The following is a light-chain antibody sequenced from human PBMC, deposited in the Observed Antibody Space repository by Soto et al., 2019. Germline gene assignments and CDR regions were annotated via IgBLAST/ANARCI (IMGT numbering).Light chain of an antibody. Sequence: QSVLTQPASVSGSPGQSITISCTGTSSDFGSYNLVSWYQQHPGKAPKLMIYEDSKRPSGVSNRISGSKSGNTASLTISGLQVEDDANYYCCSYAVSSPYVFGTGPKVTAL. CDR1: SSDFGSYNL. V-gene: IGLV2-23*01. J-gene: IGLJ1*01. CDR2: EDS. CDR3: CSYAVSSPYV.